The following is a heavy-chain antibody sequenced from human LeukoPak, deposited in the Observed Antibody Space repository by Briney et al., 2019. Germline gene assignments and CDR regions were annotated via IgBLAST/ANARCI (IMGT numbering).Heavy chain of an antibody. CDR3: ATWAFYHNLDV. CDR1: GFTLGAFA. D-gene: IGHD1-14*01. Sequence: HSGGSLRLSCAASGFTLGAFAMHWVRQAPGKGLEWVSLINKDGSNTYYADSVKGRLTISRDNSKDSLYLQMNSLRTEDSALYYCATWAFYHNLDVWGQGITVIVSS. J-gene: IGHJ6*02. CDR2: INKDGSNT. V-gene: IGHV3-43*02.